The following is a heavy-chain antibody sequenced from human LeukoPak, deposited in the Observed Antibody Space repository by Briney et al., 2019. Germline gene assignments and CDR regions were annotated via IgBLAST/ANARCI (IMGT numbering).Heavy chain of an antibody. CDR1: GFTFSNYA. Sequence: GGSLRLSCAASGFTFSNYAMTWVRQAPGKGPEWVSGISGSGGVTYYADSVKGRFTISRDNSKNTLYVQMNSLRVEDTAVYYCAKTSDISLRYYFDYWGQGTLVAVSS. J-gene: IGHJ4*02. CDR2: ISGSGGVT. D-gene: IGHD2-15*01. CDR3: AKTSDISLRYYFDY. V-gene: IGHV3-23*01.